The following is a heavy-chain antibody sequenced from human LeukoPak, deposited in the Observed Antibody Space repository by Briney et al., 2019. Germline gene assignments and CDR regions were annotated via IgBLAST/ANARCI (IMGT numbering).Heavy chain of an antibody. D-gene: IGHD3-22*01. J-gene: IGHJ3*02. CDR1: GFTFSSYS. CDR3: ARDWASMVVVVNGAFDI. CDR2: ISSSSSYI. V-gene: IGHV3-21*01. Sequence: GGSLRLSCAASGFTFSSYSMNWVRQAPGKGLEWVSSISSSSSYIYYADSVKGRFTISRDNAKNSLYLQMNSLRAEDTAVYYCARDWASMVVVVNGAFDIWGQGTMVTVSS.